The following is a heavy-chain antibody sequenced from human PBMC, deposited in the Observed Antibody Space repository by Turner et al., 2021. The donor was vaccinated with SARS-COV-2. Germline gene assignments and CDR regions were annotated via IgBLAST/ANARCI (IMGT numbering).Heavy chain of an antibody. CDR1: GGSISSYY. Sequence: QVQLLESGPGLVRPSETLSLTCAVSGGSISSYYWNWIRQPPGKGLEWIGHIYYSGSTNHNPSLKSRVTILVDTSKNQFSRKLSSVTAADTAVYYCARKEWLRGDFDYWGQGTLVTVSS. CDR2: IYYSGST. CDR3: ARKEWLRGDFDY. D-gene: IGHD5-12*01. V-gene: IGHV4-59*08. J-gene: IGHJ4*02.